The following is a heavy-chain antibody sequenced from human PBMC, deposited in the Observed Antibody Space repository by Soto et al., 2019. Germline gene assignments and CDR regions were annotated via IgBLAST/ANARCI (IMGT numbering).Heavy chain of an antibody. J-gene: IGHJ6*02. CDR1: GYTFTSYG. CDR2: ISAYNGNT. V-gene: IGHV1-18*01. Sequence: ASVKVSCKASGYTFTSYGISWVRQAPGQGLELIGWISAYNGNTNYAQKLQGRVTMTTDTSTSTAYMELRSLRSDDTAVYYCAGQPTAGSYYDLGSYYYYYAMDVWGQGTTVTVSS. D-gene: IGHD3-10*01. CDR3: AGQPTAGSYYDLGSYYYYYAMDV.